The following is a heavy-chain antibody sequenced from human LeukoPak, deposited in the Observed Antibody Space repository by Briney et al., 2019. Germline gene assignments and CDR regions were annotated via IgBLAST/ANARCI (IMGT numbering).Heavy chain of an antibody. D-gene: IGHD5-12*01. J-gene: IGHJ4*02. CDR3: ARGRGLGYSGYDYPSGFDY. CDR2: INHSGST. Sequence: SETLSLTCAVYGGSLSGYYWSWIRQPPGKGLEWIGEINHSGSTNYNPSLKSRVTISVDTSKNQFSLKLSSVTAADTAVYYCARGRGLGYSGYDYPSGFDYWGQGTLVTVSS. V-gene: IGHV4-34*01. CDR1: GGSLSGYY.